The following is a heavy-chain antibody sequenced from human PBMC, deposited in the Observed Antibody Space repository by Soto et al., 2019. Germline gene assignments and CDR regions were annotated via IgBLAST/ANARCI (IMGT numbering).Heavy chain of an antibody. V-gene: IGHV4-59*11. J-gene: IGHJ5*02. Sequence: PSETLSLTCTVSGGSISSHYWSWIRQPPGKGLEWIGYIYYSGSTNYNPSLKSRVTISVDTSKNQFSLKLSSVTAADTAVYYCARGPRDYDFWSGYYHTDNWFDPWGQGTLVTVSS. CDR2: IYYSGST. CDR3: ARGPRDYDFWSGYYHTDNWFDP. D-gene: IGHD3-3*01. CDR1: GGSISSHY.